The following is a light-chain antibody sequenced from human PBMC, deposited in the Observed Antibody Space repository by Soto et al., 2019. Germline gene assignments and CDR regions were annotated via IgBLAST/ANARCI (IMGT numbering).Light chain of an antibody. CDR1: QSVSDN. J-gene: IGKJ1*01. Sequence: EIVMTQSPAALSVSPGERDTLSCRASQSVSDNLAWYQQKPGQAPRLLIFGTSTRATGIPARFSGSASGIEFTLTISSLQSEDFAVYYCEQYKNWPPWTFGEGTKVEIK. CDR2: GTS. CDR3: EQYKNWPPWT. V-gene: IGKV3-15*01.